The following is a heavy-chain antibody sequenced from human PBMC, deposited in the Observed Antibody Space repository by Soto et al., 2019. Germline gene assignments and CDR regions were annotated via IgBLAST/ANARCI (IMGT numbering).Heavy chain of an antibody. J-gene: IGHJ4*02. CDR3: ATGGRSSAFDY. Sequence: EVQLLESGGGLVQPGGSLRLSCAASGFTFSSYAMSWVRQAPGKGLEWVSVVSGSGALTYYADSVKGRFTISRDNSKNTVYLQMNSLRAEDTAVYDCATGGRSSAFDYGGQGTLVTVSS. V-gene: IGHV3-23*01. CDR1: GFTFSSYA. CDR2: VSGSGALT. D-gene: IGHD6-6*01.